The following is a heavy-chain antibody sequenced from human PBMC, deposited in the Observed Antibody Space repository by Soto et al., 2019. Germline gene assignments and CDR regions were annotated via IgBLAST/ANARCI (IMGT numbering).Heavy chain of an antibody. Sequence: GGSLRLSCAASGFTFSSYWMSWVRQAPGKGLEWVANIKQDGSEKYYVDSVKGRFTISRDNAKNSLYLQMNSLRAEDTAVYYCARDQDRGTGDPEWAFDIWGQGTMVTVSS. CDR1: GFTFSSYW. CDR2: IKQDGSEK. V-gene: IGHV3-7*01. CDR3: ARDQDRGTGDPEWAFDI. J-gene: IGHJ3*02. D-gene: IGHD7-27*01.